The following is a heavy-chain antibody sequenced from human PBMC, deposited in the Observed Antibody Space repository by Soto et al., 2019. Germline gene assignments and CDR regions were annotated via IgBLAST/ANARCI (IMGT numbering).Heavy chain of an antibody. V-gene: IGHV3-21*01. Sequence: EVQLVESGGGLVKPGGSLRLSCAASGFTFSSYSMNWVRQAPGKGLEWVSSISSSSSYIYYADSVKGRFTISRDNAKNSLYLQMNSLRAEDTAVYYCARENTPRFLEWLPTHYGMDVWGQGTTVTVSS. CDR1: GFTFSSYS. CDR2: ISSSSSYI. J-gene: IGHJ6*02. CDR3: ARENTPRFLEWLPTHYGMDV. D-gene: IGHD3-3*01.